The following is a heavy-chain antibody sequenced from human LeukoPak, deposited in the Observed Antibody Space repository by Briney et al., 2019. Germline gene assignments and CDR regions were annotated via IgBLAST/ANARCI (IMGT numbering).Heavy chain of an antibody. Sequence: PGGSLRLSCAASGFTFNTYSMNWVRQAPGKGLEWVAVISYDGSNKYYADSVKGRFTISRDNSKNTLYLQMNSLRAEDTAVYYCAKGSAFADFDYWGQGTLVTVSS. D-gene: IGHD3-16*01. CDR3: AKGSAFADFDY. V-gene: IGHV3-30*18. CDR1: GFTFNTYS. J-gene: IGHJ4*02. CDR2: ISYDGSNK.